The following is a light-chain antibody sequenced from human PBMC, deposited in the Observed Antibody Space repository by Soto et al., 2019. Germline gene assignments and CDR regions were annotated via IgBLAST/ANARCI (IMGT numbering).Light chain of an antibody. V-gene: IGKV3-20*01. CDR3: QQYAEGTPIT. Sequence: EILLTPSPGSLSVFPGERASLSCRASQNVNNRLAWYQQKAGQAPRLLISGASSRATGIPDRFSGSGSGTDFTLTISRLESDDFALYYCQQYAEGTPITFGQGTRLEIK. J-gene: IGKJ5*01. CDR2: GAS. CDR1: QNVNNR.